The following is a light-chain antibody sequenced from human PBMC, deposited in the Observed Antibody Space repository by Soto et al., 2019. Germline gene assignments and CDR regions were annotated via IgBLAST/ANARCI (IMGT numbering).Light chain of an antibody. J-gene: IGLJ3*02. CDR1: SSNTGAGYD. CDR3: QSFDSSLSGWV. V-gene: IGLV1-40*01. Sequence: QSVLTQPPSVSGAPGQRVTMSCTGSSSNTGAGYDVHWYQQLPGTAPKLLIYSNNNRPSGVPVRFSGSKSGTSASLAITGLQAEDEADYYCQSFDSSLSGWVFGGGTKLTVL. CDR2: SNN.